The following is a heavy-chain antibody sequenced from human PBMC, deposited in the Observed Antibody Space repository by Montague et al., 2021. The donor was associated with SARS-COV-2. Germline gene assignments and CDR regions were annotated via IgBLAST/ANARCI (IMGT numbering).Heavy chain of an antibody. D-gene: IGHD1-26*01. CDR1: GYFIGRGSY. V-gene: IGHV4-38-2*02. CDR2: NPFPGNA. J-gene: IGHJ4*02. CDR3: ARGRGTPAGFDY. Sequence: SETLSLTCTVSGYFIGRGSYWGCSRQHPGTPVEWIGRNPFPGNAYYNPSHNSRVTISLDTSNNQFSLRLSSVTTSDTADYYCARGRGTPAGFDYWGQGIRVIVSS.